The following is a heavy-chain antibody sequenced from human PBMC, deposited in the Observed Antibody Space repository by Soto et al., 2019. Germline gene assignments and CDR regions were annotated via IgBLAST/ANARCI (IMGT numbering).Heavy chain of an antibody. CDR1: GYTFTSYA. CDR2: INAGNGNT. D-gene: IGHD4-4*01. CDR3: AREDSNSPPVDYYYYGMDV. Sequence: ASVKVSCKASGYTFTSYAMHWVRQAPGQRLEWMGWINAGNGNTKYSQKFQGRVTITRDTSASTAYMELSSLRSEDTAVYYCAREDSNSPPVDYYYYGMDVWGQGTTVTVSS. J-gene: IGHJ6*02. V-gene: IGHV1-3*01.